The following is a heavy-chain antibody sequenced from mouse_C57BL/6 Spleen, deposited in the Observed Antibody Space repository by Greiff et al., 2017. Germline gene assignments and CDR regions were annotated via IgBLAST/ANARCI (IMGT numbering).Heavy chain of an antibody. Sequence: QVQLQQPGAELVRPGSSVKLSCKASGYTFTSYWMDWVKQRPGQGLEWIGNIYPSDSETHYNQKFKDKATLTVDKSSSTAYMQLSSLTSEDSAVYYCARGIYYDYPYWGQGTTLTVSA. CDR3: ARGIYYDYPY. CDR1: GYTFTSYW. J-gene: IGHJ2*01. D-gene: IGHD2-4*01. CDR2: IYPSDSET. V-gene: IGHV1-61*01.